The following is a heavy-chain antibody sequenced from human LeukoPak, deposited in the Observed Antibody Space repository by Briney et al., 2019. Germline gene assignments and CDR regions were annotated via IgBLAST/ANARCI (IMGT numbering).Heavy chain of an antibody. CDR2: ISSSSSYI. D-gene: IGHD1-1*01. CDR3: ARDRLLEDRDYHNYYYMDV. V-gene: IGHV3-21*01. CDR1: GYTFSSYS. J-gene: IGHJ6*03. Sequence: GGSLRLSCAASGYTFSSYSMNWVRQAPGKGLEWVSSISSSSSYIYYADSVKGRFTISRDNAKNSLYLQMNSLRAEDTAVYYCARDRLLEDRDYHNYYYMDVWGKGTTVTVSS.